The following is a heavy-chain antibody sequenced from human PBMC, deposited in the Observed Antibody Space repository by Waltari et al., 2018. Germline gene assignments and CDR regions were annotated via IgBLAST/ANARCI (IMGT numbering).Heavy chain of an antibody. CDR3: AKDAFGNTYLDY. CDR1: GFTFSNFG. J-gene: IGHJ4*02. Sequence: QVKLVESGGGVVQPGRSLRLSCPASGFTFSNFGMHWVRQAPGKGLEWVALVWFDGSQQYYADSVRGRFTISRDNSKRVLYLDMGSLRADDTAIYYCAKDAFGNTYLDYWGQGTLVTVSP. D-gene: IGHD3-10*01. CDR2: VWFDGSQQ. V-gene: IGHV3-33*06.